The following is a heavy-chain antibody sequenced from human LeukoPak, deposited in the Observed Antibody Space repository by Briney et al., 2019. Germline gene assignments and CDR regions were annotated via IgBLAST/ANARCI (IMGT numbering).Heavy chain of an antibody. D-gene: IGHD6-19*01. CDR1: GFTFNNYA. V-gene: IGHV3-23*01. CDR2: ISGNGGAT. CDR3: AKNSYGLAVADY. Sequence: GGSLRLSCAASGFTFNNYAMSWVRQAPGKGLEWVSSISGNGGATYYADSVKGRFTISRDSSKNTLYLQMNSLGAGDTALYFCAKNSYGLAVADYWGQGTLVTVSS. J-gene: IGHJ4*02.